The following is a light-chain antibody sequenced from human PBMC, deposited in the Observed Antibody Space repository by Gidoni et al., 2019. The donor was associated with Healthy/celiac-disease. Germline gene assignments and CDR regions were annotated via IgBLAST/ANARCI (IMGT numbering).Light chain of an antibody. CDR1: QSISSY. Sequence: DIQMTQSPSSLSASVGDRVTITCRASQSISSYLNWYQQKPGKAPKLLIYAASSLQSGVPSRFSGRWSWNDFTFPISSLQPEDFSTYFFQPSYHTPPVTFGPGTKVDIK. J-gene: IGKJ3*01. V-gene: IGKV1-39*01. CDR2: AAS. CDR3: QPSYHTPPVT.